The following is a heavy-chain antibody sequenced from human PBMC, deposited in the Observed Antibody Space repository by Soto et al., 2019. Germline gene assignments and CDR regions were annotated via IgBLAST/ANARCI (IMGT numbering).Heavy chain of an antibody. D-gene: IGHD6-13*01. Sequence: LRLSCAASGFTFRSFTMNWLRQAPGKGLEWVSTISSNSAYIYYTDALRGRFTISRDNAKNSLHLQMNSLSAEDTAGYYCTRDATRDSSARGWFDPWGPGTLVTVSS. CDR2: ISSNSAYI. J-gene: IGHJ5*02. CDR1: GFTFRSFT. CDR3: TRDATRDSSARGWFDP. V-gene: IGHV3-21*01.